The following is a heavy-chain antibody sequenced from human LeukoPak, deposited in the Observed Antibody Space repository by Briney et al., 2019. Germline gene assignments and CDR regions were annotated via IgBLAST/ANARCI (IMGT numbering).Heavy chain of an antibody. J-gene: IGHJ4*02. D-gene: IGHD1-26*01. V-gene: IGHV1-69*01. CDR1: GGTFSSYA. CDR2: IIPIFGTA. CDR3: AISGSYFSILAY. Sequence: SVKVSCKASGGTFSSYAISWVRQAPGQGLEWMGGIIPIFGTANYAQKFQGRVTITADESTSTAYMELSSLRSEDTAVYYCAISGSYFSILAYWGQGTLVTVSS.